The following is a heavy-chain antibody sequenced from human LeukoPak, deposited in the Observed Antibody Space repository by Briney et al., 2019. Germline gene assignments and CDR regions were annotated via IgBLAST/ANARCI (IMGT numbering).Heavy chain of an antibody. Sequence: GGTLRLSCAASGFTFSSYGMHWVRQAPGKGLEWVAFIRLDGSNKYYADSVRGRFTISRDRSKNTLYLQMNSLRAEDTAVYYCAKGFSGYDISLDYWGQGTLVTVSS. CDR3: AKGFSGYDISLDY. J-gene: IGHJ4*02. CDR2: IRLDGSNK. D-gene: IGHD5-12*01. CDR1: GFTFSSYG. V-gene: IGHV3-30*02.